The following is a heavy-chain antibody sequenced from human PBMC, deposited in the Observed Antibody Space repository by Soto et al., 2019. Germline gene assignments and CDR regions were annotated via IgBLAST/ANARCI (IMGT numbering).Heavy chain of an antibody. CDR3: AKDYFSSGYYYGFDY. CDR2: LSGGGGST. J-gene: IGHJ4*02. CDR1: GFTFSSYA. Sequence: PGGSLRLSCAASGFTFSSYAMAWVRQAPGKGLEWVSALSGGGGSTYYADSVKGRFTISRDNSKDTLYLQMNRLKAEDTAVYYCAKDYFSSGYYYGFDYWGQGTLVTVSS. V-gene: IGHV3-23*01. D-gene: IGHD3-22*01.